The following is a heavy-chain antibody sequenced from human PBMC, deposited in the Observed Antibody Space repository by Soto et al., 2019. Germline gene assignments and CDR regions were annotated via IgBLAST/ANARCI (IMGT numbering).Heavy chain of an antibody. D-gene: IGHD3-10*01. CDR1: GGSISSGGYY. Sequence: QVQRQESGPGLVKPSQTLSLTCTVSGGSISSGGYYWSWIRQHPGKGLEWIGYIYYSGSTSYNPSLKSRVTISVDASKIQFSLKLSSVTAADTAVYYCARDSSDYGSGSYSLDYWGQGTLVTVSS. V-gene: IGHV4-31*03. CDR3: ARDSSDYGSGSYSLDY. CDR2: IYYSGST. J-gene: IGHJ4*02.